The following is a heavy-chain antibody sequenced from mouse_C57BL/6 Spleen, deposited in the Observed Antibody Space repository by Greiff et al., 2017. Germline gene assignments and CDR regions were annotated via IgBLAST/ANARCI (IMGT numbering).Heavy chain of an antibody. CDR2: INPGSGGT. D-gene: IGHD3-2*02. Sequence: VKLQESGAELVRPGTSVKVSCKASGYAFTNYLIEWVKQRPGQGLEWIGVINPGSGGTNYNEKFKGKATLTADKSSSTAYMQLSSLTSEDSAVYFCARSQGQRNPYAMDYWGQGTSVTVSS. CDR1: GYAFTNYL. V-gene: IGHV1-54*01. CDR3: ARSQGQRNPYAMDY. J-gene: IGHJ4*01.